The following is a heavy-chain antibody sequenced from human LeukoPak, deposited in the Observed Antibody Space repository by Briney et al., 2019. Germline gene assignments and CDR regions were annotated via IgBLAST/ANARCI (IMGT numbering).Heavy chain of an antibody. J-gene: IGHJ4*02. CDR3: ARERYYYDSSGYYHFDY. D-gene: IGHD3-22*01. CDR1: GYTFTDYY. V-gene: IGHV1-8*02. CDR2: MNPNSGNT. Sequence: EASVKVSCKASGYTFTDYYMDWARQAPGQGLEWMGWMNPNSGNTGYAQKFQGRVTMTRNTSISTAYMELSSLRSEDTAVYYCARERYYYDSSGYYHFDYWGQGTLVTVSS.